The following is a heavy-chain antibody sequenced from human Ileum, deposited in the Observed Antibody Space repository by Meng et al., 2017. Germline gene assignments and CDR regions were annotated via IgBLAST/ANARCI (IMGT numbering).Heavy chain of an antibody. D-gene: IGHD1-1*01. CDR2: INPDGSDP. CDR3: TNDRLNH. J-gene: IGHJ1*01. CDR1: GFTFTDHG. Sequence: EGSLVGSRRGLSAPGGALILSCAASGFTFTDHGMHWVRQGPGKGLVWVSRINPDGSDPTYADSVKGRFTISRDNAKNTVYLQMNSLRAEDTALYYCTNDRLNHWGQGALVTVSS. V-gene: IGHV3-74*01.